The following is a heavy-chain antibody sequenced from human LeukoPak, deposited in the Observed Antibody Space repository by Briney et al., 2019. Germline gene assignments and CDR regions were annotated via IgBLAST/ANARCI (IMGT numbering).Heavy chain of an antibody. V-gene: IGHV4-38-2*02. J-gene: IGHJ4*02. CDR1: GYSISSGYY. Sequence: SETLSLTCTVSGYSISSGYYWGWIRQPPGKGLEWIGSIYHSGSTYYNPSLKSRVTISVDTSKNQFSLKLSPVTAADTAVYYCARGEVGASRYFDYWGQGTLVTVSS. CDR3: ARGEVGASRYFDY. CDR2: IYHSGST. D-gene: IGHD1-26*01.